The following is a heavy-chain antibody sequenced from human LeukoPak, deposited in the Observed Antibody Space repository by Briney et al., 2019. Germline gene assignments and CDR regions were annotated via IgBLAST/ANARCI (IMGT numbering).Heavy chain of an antibody. J-gene: IGHJ5*01. CDR1: GGSICSYY. CDR3: ARSYGYSSSWYGSDWFDP. Sequence: SETLSLTCTVSGGSICSYYWSWIRQPPGKGLEWIGYIYYSGSTNYNPSLKSRVTISVDTSKNQFSLKLSSVTAADTAVYYCARSYGYSSSWYGSDWFDPWGQGTQVTVSS. V-gene: IGHV4-59*08. CDR2: IYYSGST. D-gene: IGHD6-13*01.